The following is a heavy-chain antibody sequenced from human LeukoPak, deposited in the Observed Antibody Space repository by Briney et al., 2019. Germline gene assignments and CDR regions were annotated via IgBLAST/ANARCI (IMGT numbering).Heavy chain of an antibody. CDR3: AIIDYYDSSGYYLDY. Sequence: AGSLCLSCAASGFTVSSNYRSWIRQAPGKGLEWVSVIYSGGSTYYADSVKGRFTISRDKSKNTLYLQMNSLRAEDTAVYYCAIIDYYDSSGYYLDYWGQGTLVTVSS. D-gene: IGHD3-22*01. J-gene: IGHJ4*02. CDR2: IYSGGST. CDR1: GFTVSSNY. V-gene: IGHV3-53*01.